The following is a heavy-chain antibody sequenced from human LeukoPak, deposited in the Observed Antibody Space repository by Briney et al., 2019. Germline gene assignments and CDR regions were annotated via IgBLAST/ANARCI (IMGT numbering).Heavy chain of an antibody. Sequence: PGGSLRLSCAASGFTFSSYAMSWVRQASGKGLEWVSAISGSGGSTYYADSVKGRFTISRDNSKNTLYLQMNSLRAEDTAVYYCARDPRGTTVTTYYYAMDVWGQGTTVTVSS. D-gene: IGHD4-17*01. V-gene: IGHV3-23*01. CDR1: GFTFSSYA. CDR3: ARDPRGTTVTTYYYAMDV. J-gene: IGHJ6*02. CDR2: ISGSGGST.